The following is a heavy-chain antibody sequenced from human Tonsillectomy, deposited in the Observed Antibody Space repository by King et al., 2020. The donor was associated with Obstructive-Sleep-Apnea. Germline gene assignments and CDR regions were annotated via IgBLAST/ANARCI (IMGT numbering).Heavy chain of an antibody. CDR3: AEVGADVDIVATMDGPFDY. J-gene: IGHJ4*02. Sequence: VQLVQSGAEVKKPGSSVKVSCRASGGTFSTYAITWVRQAPGQGLEWMGRIIPILGIADYAQKFQGRVTITADKSTSTAYMELSSLRSEDTAVYYCAEVGADVDIVATMDGPFDYWGQGTLVTVSS. CDR1: GGTFSTYA. V-gene: IGHV1-69*04. D-gene: IGHD5-12*01. CDR2: IIPILGIA.